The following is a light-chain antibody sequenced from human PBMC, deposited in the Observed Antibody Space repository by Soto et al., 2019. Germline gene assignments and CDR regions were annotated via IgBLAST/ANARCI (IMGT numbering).Light chain of an antibody. CDR3: QQYGSSPLT. Sequence: EIVLTQSPGTLSLSPEERATLSCRASQSVSSSYLAWYQQKPGQGPRLLIYGASSRATGIPDRFSGSGSGTDFTLTISRLEPEDFAVYYCQQYGSSPLTFGGGTKVDIK. CDR2: GAS. CDR1: QSVSSSY. V-gene: IGKV3-20*01. J-gene: IGKJ4*01.